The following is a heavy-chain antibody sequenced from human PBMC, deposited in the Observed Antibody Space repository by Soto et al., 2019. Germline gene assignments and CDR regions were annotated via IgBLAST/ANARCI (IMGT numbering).Heavy chain of an antibody. CDR3: VKDGEAASPGWFDT. Sequence: HPGGSLRLSCSASGFTFEDFAMHWVRRVPGKGLEWVAGNRWNGEAVGYAASVKGRCTSSRDNAKKLLFLQMNSLRVDDTALTYCVKDGEAASPGWFDTLGQVTQVTVS. V-gene: IGHV3-9*01. CDR2: NRWNGEAV. D-gene: IGHD6-6*01. CDR1: GFTFEDFA. J-gene: IGHJ5*02.